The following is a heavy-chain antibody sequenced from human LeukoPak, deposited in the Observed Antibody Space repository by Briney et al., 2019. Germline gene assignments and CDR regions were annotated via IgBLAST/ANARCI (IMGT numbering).Heavy chain of an antibody. CDR1: GGSFSGYY. D-gene: IGHD6-6*01. V-gene: IGHV4-34*01. J-gene: IGHJ4*02. CDR2: INHSGST. CDR3: ASGGQRWKGARRVLFDY. Sequence: SETLSLTCAVYGGSFSGYYWSWIRQTPGKGLEWIGEINHSGSTNYNPSLKSRVTISVDTSKNQFSLKLSSVTAADTAVYYCASGGQRWKGARRVLFDYWGQGTLVTVSS.